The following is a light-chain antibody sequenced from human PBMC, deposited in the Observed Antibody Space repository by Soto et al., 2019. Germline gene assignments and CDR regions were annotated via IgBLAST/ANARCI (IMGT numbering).Light chain of an antibody. Sequence: QSALTQPPSASGSPGQSVAISCTGTASDIGGYNFVSWYQQHPRKAPKLMIYEVNKRPSGVPDRFSGSNSGNTASLTVSGLQSEDEADYYCSAHGGTNPYVFGTGTKVTVL. V-gene: IGLV2-8*01. CDR3: SAHGGTNPYV. CDR1: ASDIGGYNF. CDR2: EVN. J-gene: IGLJ1*01.